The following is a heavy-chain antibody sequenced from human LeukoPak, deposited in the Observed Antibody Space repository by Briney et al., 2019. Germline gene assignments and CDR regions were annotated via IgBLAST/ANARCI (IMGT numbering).Heavy chain of an antibody. Sequence: GGSLRLSCAVSGFSFSSYSMNWVRQAPGKGLEWVSYISSSGSTMYFADSVQGRFTISRDNAKNSLYLQMNSLRAEDTAVYYCARGGAYSDSSGYYRSFDYWGQGTLVTVSS. CDR1: GFSFSSYS. D-gene: IGHD3-22*01. J-gene: IGHJ4*02. CDR3: ARGGAYSDSSGYYRSFDY. V-gene: IGHV3-48*01. CDR2: ISSSGSTM.